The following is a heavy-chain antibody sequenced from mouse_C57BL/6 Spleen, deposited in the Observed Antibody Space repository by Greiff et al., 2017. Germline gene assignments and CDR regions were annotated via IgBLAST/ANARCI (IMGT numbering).Heavy chain of an antibody. CDR1: GYTFTSYD. V-gene: IGHV1-85*01. D-gene: IGHD1-1*01. Sequence: QVQLQQSGPELVKPGASVKLSCKASGYTFTSYDINWVKQRPGQGLEWIGWIYPRDGSTKYNEKFKGKATLTVDTSSSTAYMELHSLTSEDSAVYFCAREGYYYGSSPYAMDDWGQGTSVTVAS. J-gene: IGHJ4*01. CDR2: IYPRDGST. CDR3: AREGYYYGSSPYAMDD.